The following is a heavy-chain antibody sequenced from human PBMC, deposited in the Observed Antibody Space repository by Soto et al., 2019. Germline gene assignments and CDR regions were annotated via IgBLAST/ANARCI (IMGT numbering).Heavy chain of an antibody. CDR2: IYYSGST. D-gene: IGHD4-17*01. CDR1: GGSISSSSYY. CDR3: ARVRGDYGDYVPHVDY. V-gene: IGHV4-39*01. J-gene: IGHJ4*02. Sequence: ASETLSLTCTVSGGSISSSSYYWGWIRQPPGKGLEWIGSIYYSGSTYYNPSLKSRVTISVDTSKNQFSLKLSSVTAADTAVYYCARVRGDYGDYVPHVDYWGQGTLVTV.